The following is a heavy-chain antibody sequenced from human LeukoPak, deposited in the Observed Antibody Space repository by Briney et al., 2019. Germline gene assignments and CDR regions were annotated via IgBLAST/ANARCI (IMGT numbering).Heavy chain of an antibody. V-gene: IGHV3-33*06. Sequence: GGSLRLSCEASGFTFSSYGMHWVRQAPGKGLEWVAIIWFDGSDKYYAESVKGRFTISRDNFKNTLSLQMNSLRAEDTALYYCAKGAHPQGRNSSPRLFYFDYWGQGTLVTVSS. CDR2: IWFDGSDK. CDR3: AKGAHPQGRNSSPRLFYFDY. CDR1: GFTFSSYG. J-gene: IGHJ4*02. D-gene: IGHD6-13*01.